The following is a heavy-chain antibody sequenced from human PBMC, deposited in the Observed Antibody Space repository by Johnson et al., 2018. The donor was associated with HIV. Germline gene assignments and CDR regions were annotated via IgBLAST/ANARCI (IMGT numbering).Heavy chain of an antibody. CDR3: ARGVYSSSWYGAFDI. J-gene: IGHJ3*02. D-gene: IGHD6-13*01. CDR2: SRNKANSYTT. CDR1: AFSFSDHY. V-gene: IGHV3-72*01. Sequence: VPLVESGGGLVQPGGSLRLSCAASAFSFSDHYMGWVRQAPGKGLEWVGRSRNKANSYTTEYAASVKGRFAISRDNSKNTLYLQMNSLRAEDTAVYYCARGVYSSSWYGAFDIWGQGTMVTVSS.